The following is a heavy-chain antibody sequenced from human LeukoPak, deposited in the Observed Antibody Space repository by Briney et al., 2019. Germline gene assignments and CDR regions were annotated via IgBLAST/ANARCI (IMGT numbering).Heavy chain of an antibody. CDR3: AKAKGYYDSSGYSEFFDY. V-gene: IGHV3-23*01. D-gene: IGHD3-22*01. Sequence: GGSLRLSCAASGFTFSDYAVNWVRQAPGKGLEWVSFTSGSGGTTVYADSVKGRFTISRDNSQKTLILQMDSLRVEDAAVYYCAKAKGYYDSSGYSEFFDYWGQGTLVTVSS. CDR1: GFTFSDYA. CDR2: TSGSGGTT. J-gene: IGHJ4*02.